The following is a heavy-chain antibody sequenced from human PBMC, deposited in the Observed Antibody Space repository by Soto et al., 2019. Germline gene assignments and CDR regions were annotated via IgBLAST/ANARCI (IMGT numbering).Heavy chain of an antibody. CDR2: IYWNDDK. J-gene: IGHJ2*01. CDR1: GFSLSTSGVG. D-gene: IGHD5-18*01. CDR3: AHSSEPRPPLYSYGPYWYFDL. Sequence: QITLKESGPTLVKPTQTLTLTCTFSGFSLSTSGVGVGWIRQPPGKALECLALIYWNDDKRYSPSLKSRLTITKDTSKNQVVLTMTNMDPVDTATYYCAHSSEPRPPLYSYGPYWYFDLWGRGTLVTVSS. V-gene: IGHV2-5*01.